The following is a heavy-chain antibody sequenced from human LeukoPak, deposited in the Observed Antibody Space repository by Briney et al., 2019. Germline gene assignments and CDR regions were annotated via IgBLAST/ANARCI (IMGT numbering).Heavy chain of an antibody. CDR1: GYSFTSYW. CDR3: ARWAANQGQLWYDY. J-gene: IGHJ4*02. D-gene: IGHD5-18*01. V-gene: IGHV5-51*01. Sequence: GESLKISCKGSGYSFTSYWIGWVRQMPGKGLEWMGIIYPSDSDTRYSPSFQGQITISADKSISTAYLQWSSLKASDTAMYYCARWAANQGQLWYDYWGQGTLVTVSS. CDR2: IYPSDSDT.